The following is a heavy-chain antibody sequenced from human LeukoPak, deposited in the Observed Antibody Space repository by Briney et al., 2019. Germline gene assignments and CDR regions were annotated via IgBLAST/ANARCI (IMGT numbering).Heavy chain of an antibody. V-gene: IGHV3-9*01. D-gene: IGHD6-19*01. CDR3: AKGITRYSSGCHDY. CDR1: GFTFDDYA. CDR2: ISWNSGSI. J-gene: IGHJ4*02. Sequence: GRSLRLSCAASGFTFDDYAMHWVRQAPGKGLEWVSGISWNSGSIGYADSVKGRFTISRDNAKNSLYLQMNSLRAEDTALYYCAKGITRYSSGCHDYWGQGTLVTVSS.